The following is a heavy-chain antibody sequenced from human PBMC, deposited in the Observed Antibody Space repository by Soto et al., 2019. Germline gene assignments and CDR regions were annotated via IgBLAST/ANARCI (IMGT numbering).Heavy chain of an antibody. D-gene: IGHD3-16*01. CDR2: IYFNGNT. Sequence: SETLSLTCTVSSASFGKYYWTWIRQPPGKGLEWIGYIYFNGNTKYNPSLEGRLTISIDTSKKEFSLKLTPVTAADAAVYYCASVTFGGIVLAHWGQGTLVTVSS. J-gene: IGHJ4*02. CDR3: ASVTFGGIVLAH. CDR1: SASFGKYY. V-gene: IGHV4-59*01.